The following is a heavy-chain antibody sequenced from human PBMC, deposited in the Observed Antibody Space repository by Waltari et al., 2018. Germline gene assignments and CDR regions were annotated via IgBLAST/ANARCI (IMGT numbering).Heavy chain of an antibody. J-gene: IGHJ1*01. CDR1: GGSISSYY. CDR2: IYYSGST. V-gene: IGHV4-59*01. CDR3: AREMSGYYDSSGWGYFQH. Sequence: QVQLQESGPGLVKPSETLSLTCTVSGGSISSYYWSWLRPPPGKGLEWIGYIYYSGSTNYNPSLKSRVTISVDTSKNQFSLKLSSVTAADTAVYYCAREMSGYYDSSGWGYFQHWGQGTLVTVSS. D-gene: IGHD3-22*01.